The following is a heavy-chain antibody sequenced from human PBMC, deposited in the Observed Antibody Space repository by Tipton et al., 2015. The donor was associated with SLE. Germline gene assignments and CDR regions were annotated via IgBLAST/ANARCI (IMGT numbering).Heavy chain of an antibody. CDR2: IYHSGST. V-gene: IGHV4-38-2*01. D-gene: IGHD1-1*01. CDR3: ARVLSDNWNDVPVDF. J-gene: IGHJ4*02. Sequence: TLSLTCAVSGYSISSGYYWGWIRQPPGKGLEWIGNIYHSGSTYYNPSLKSRVTISRDNAKNSLYLQMNSLKVEDTAVYYCARVLSDNWNDVPVDFWGQGTLVTVSS. CDR1: GYSISSGYY.